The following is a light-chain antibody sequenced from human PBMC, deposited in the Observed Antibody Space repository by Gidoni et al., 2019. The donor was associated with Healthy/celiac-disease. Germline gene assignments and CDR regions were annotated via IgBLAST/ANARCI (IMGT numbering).Light chain of an antibody. Sequence: EIVMTQSPATLSVSPGERATLSCRASQSVSSNLAWYQQKPGQAPRLLIYGASTRATGIPARFSGSGSGTEFTLTISSLQSEDFAVYYCQQYNNWPRTFGQXTKVEFK. V-gene: IGKV3-15*01. CDR1: QSVSSN. J-gene: IGKJ1*01. CDR3: QQYNNWPRT. CDR2: GAS.